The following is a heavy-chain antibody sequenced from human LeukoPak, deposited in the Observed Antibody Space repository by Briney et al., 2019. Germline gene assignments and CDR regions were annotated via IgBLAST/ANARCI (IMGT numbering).Heavy chain of an antibody. D-gene: IGHD3-22*01. J-gene: IGHJ3*02. Sequence: GAPVKVSCKVSGYTLTELSMHWVRQAPGKGLEWMGGFDPEDGETIYAQKFQGRVTMTEDTSTDTAYMELSSLRSEDTAVYYCATLEYYYDSRTFDIWGQGTMVTVSS. V-gene: IGHV1-24*01. CDR1: GYTLTELS. CDR2: FDPEDGET. CDR3: ATLEYYYDSRTFDI.